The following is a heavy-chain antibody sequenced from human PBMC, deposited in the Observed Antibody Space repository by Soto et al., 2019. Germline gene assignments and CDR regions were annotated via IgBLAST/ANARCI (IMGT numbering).Heavy chain of an antibody. V-gene: IGHV1-18*01. D-gene: IGHD3-9*01. CDR1: GYTFTSYG. CDR3: AREEDYDILTGYPPFDY. CDR2: ISAYNGNT. Sequence: QVQLVQSGAEAKKPGASVKVSCKASGYTFTSYGISWVRQAPGQGLKWMGWISAYNGNTNYAQELQGRVTMTTDTATSTAYMELRSLRSDDTAVYYCAREEDYDILTGYPPFDYWGQGTLVTVS. J-gene: IGHJ4*02.